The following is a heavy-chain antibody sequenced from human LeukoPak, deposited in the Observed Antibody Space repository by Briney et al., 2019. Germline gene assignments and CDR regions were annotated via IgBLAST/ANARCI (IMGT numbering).Heavy chain of an antibody. J-gene: IGHJ4*02. D-gene: IGHD4-17*01. CDR1: GLTFSSYG. CDR2: IWYDGSNK. Sequence: GGSLRLSCAASGLTFSSYGMHWVRQAPGKGLEWVAVIWYDGSNKYYVDSVKGRFTISRDNSKNTLYLQMNSLRAEDTAVYYCARGLRYGDYANFDYWGQGTLVTVSS. CDR3: ARGLRYGDYANFDY. V-gene: IGHV3-33*01.